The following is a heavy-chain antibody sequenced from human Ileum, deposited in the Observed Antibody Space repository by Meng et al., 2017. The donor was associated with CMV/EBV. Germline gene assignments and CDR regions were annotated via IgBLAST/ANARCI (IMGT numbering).Heavy chain of an antibody. V-gene: IGHV4-39*07. CDR1: GGSISSSSYY. D-gene: IGHD7-27*01. J-gene: IGHJ4*02. Sequence: SETLSLTCTVSGGSISSSSYYWGWIRQPPGKGLEWIGSIYYSGSTYYNPSLKSRVTISVDTSKNQFSLKLSSVTTADTAVYFCVRGPPANWGSPFDHWGQGTLVTVSS. CDR2: IYYSGST. CDR3: VRGPPANWGSPFDH.